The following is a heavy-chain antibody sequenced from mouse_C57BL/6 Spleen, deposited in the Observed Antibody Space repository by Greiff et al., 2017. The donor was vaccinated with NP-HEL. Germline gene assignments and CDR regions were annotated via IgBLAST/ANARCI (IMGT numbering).Heavy chain of an antibody. J-gene: IGHJ2*01. CDR1: GYTFTSYW. D-gene: IGHD1-1*01. CDR3: ARRYYGSSYVGYFDY. Sequence: VQLQQPGAELVKPGASVKMSCKASGYTFTSYWITWVKQRPGQGLEWIGDIYPGSGSTNYNEKFKSKATLTVDTSSSTAYMQLSSLTSEDSAVYYCARRYYGSSYVGYFDYWGQGTTLTVSS. V-gene: IGHV1-55*01. CDR2: IYPGSGST.